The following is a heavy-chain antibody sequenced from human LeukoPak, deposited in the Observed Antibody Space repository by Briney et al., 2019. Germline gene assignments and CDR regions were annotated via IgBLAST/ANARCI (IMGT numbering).Heavy chain of an antibody. J-gene: IGHJ4*02. D-gene: IGHD2-2*01. V-gene: IGHV3-21*01. CDR2: ISSSSSYI. Sequence: GGSLRLSCAASGFTFSSYSMNWVRQAPGKGLEWVSSISSSSSYIYYADSVKGRFTISRDNAKNSLYLQMNSLRAEDTAVYYCVRVEYQLLYFDYWGQGTLVAVS. CDR3: VRVEYQLLYFDY. CDR1: GFTFSSYS.